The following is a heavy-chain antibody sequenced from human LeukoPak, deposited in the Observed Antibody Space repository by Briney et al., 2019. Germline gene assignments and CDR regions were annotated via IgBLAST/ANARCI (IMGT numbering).Heavy chain of an antibody. CDR1: GGSISSGGYS. CDR3: ARAVLLWFGETEVNWLDP. CDR2: IYHSGST. D-gene: IGHD3-10*01. Sequence: SETLSLTCAVSGGSISSGGYSWSWIRQPPGKGLEWIGYIYHSGSTYYNPSLKSRVTISVDRSKNQFSLKLSSVTAADTAVYYCARAVLLWFGETEVNWLDPWGQGTLVTVSS. J-gene: IGHJ5*02. V-gene: IGHV4-30-2*01.